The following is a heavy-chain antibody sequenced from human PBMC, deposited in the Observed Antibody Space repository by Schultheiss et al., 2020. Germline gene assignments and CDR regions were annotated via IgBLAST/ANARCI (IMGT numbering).Heavy chain of an antibody. CDR3: ARDGGGLGPTFDY. Sequence: ASVKVSCQASGYTFSDYGFSWVRQAPGQGLEWMGWISTEHGNTNYAQNVQGGVTMTTDTSTGTVYMELRSLRSDDTAVYYCARDGGGLGPTFDYWGQGTLVTVSS. CDR2: ISTEHGNT. CDR1: GYTFSDYG. V-gene: IGHV1-18*01. D-gene: IGHD2-15*01. J-gene: IGHJ4*02.